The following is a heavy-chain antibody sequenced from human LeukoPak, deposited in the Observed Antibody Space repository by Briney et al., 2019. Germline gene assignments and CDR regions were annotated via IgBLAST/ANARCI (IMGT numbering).Heavy chain of an antibody. D-gene: IGHD3-3*02. J-gene: IGHJ4*02. CDR1: GFTFGSFA. Sequence: GGSLRLSCAASGFTFGSFAMNWVRQAPGKGLEWVSSISSSSSYIYYADSVKGRFTISRDNAKNSLYLQMNSLRAEDTAVYYCARDISLGGFDHWGQGALVTVSS. CDR3: ARDISLGGFDH. V-gene: IGHV3-21*01. CDR2: ISSSSSYI.